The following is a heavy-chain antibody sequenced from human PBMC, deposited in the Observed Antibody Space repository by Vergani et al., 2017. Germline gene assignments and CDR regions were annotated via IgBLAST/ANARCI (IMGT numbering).Heavy chain of an antibody. D-gene: IGHD2-21*01. V-gene: IGHV5-51*01. Sequence: EVMLVQSGAEVKKPGESLKISCKYSESSFISNEIAWVRQMSGKGLQWMGNINPIDSKIAYSPSFQGQAIMSLDKSITTAYLQWRSLKASDTAIYYCTRHVPCGDGACLHCDHGGQGTQVTVSS. CDR1: ESSFISNE. CDR3: TRHVPCGDGACLHCDH. J-gene: IGHJ4*02. CDR2: INPIDSKI.